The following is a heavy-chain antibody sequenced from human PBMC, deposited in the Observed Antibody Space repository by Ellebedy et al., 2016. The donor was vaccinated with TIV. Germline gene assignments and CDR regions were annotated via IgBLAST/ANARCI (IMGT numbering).Heavy chain of an antibody. J-gene: IGHJ4*02. CDR1: GDILSSYA. CDR2: IIPILGKA. CDR3: ARVGNYYGGNPSYYFDY. V-gene: IGHV1-69*10. D-gene: IGHD4-23*01. Sequence: AASVKVSCKASGDILSSYAIGWVRQAPGQGLEWMGGIIPILGKANYAQKFQGRVTITADESTYTAYMELSSLRSEDTAVYYCARVGNYYGGNPSYYFDYWGQGTLVTVSS.